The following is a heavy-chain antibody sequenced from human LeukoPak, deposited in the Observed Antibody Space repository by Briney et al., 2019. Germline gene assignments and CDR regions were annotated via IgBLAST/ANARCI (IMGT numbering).Heavy chain of an antibody. Sequence: SETLSLTCTVSGGSITNYYWSWIRQPAGKGLEWIGRIYTSGSTNYNPSLKGRVAMSVDTSKNQFSLKVSSVTAADTAVYYCARWYSSSWYVGKHNWFDPWGQGTLVTVSS. CDR3: ARWYSSSWYVGKHNWFDP. CDR1: GGSITNYY. CDR2: IYTSGST. J-gene: IGHJ5*02. D-gene: IGHD6-13*01. V-gene: IGHV4-4*07.